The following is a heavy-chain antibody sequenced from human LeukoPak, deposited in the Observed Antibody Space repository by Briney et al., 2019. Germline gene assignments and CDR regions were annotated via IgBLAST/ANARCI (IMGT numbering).Heavy chain of an antibody. Sequence: ASVKVSCKASRYTFTSYYMHWVRQAPGQGLEWMGIINPSGGSTSYAQKFQGRVTMTRDTSTSTVYMELSSLRSEDTAVYYCAIPREDCSGGSCYQDYFDSWGQGTLVTVSS. CDR3: AIPREDCSGGSCYQDYFDS. J-gene: IGHJ4*02. CDR2: INPSGGST. CDR1: RYTFTSYY. V-gene: IGHV1-46*01. D-gene: IGHD2-15*01.